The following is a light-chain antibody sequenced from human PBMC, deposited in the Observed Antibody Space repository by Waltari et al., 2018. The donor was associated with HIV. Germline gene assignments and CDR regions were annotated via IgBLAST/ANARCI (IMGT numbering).Light chain of an antibody. CDR1: QSLLNSNGFNC. CDR2: LGS. Sequence: DIVMTQSPLSLPVTPGEPASISCRSSQSLLNSNGFNCLDWYLQKPGQSPQLLIYLGSNRASGVPDRFSGSGSGTDFTLTISSLQPEDFATYYCQQSYSTPRTFGQGTKVEIK. J-gene: IGKJ1*01. CDR3: QQSYSTPRT. V-gene: IGKV2-28*01.